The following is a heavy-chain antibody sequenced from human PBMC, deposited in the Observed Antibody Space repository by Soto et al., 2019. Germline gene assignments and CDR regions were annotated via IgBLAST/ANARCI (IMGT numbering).Heavy chain of an antibody. CDR1: GTTYG. CDR3: ATDERDDCSSINCHYFDH. Sequence: ASVKVFCKAAGTTYGINWVRQAPGQGLEWMGWISLHNGNTNNAPKLQGRVTMTTDTSTSTTYMELRSLRSDDTAVYYCATDERDDCSSINCHYFDHWGQGTLVTVS. V-gene: IGHV1-18*04. CDR2: ISLHNGNT. D-gene: IGHD2-2*01. J-gene: IGHJ4*02.